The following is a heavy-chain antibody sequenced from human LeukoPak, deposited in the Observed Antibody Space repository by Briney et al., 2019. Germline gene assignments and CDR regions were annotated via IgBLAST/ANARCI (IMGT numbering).Heavy chain of an antibody. D-gene: IGHD3-3*01. J-gene: IGHJ4*02. CDR3: AKEGDFWSPRCDY. Sequence: GGSLRLSCAASGFTFSIYAMSWVPQAPGKGLESVSPISGSGGSTYYADSVKGRFTISRDNSKNTLSLQMNSLRAEDTAVYYCAKEGDFWSPRCDYWGQGTLVTVSS. V-gene: IGHV3-23*01. CDR1: GFTFSIYA. CDR2: ISGSGGST.